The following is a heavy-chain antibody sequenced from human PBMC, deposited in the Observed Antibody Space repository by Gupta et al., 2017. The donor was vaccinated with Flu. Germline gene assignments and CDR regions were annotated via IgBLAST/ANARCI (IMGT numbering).Heavy chain of an antibody. V-gene: IGHV3-11*01. D-gene: IGHD5-18*01. Sequence: ASGFAFSDYYMTWIRQAPGKGLEWISYINYGGTTIYYADSVKGRFTISRDNAKNSLYLQMNSLRAEETAVYYCARTVYNYGNYFDYWGQGTLVTVSS. J-gene: IGHJ4*02. CDR3: ARTVYNYGNYFDY. CDR1: GFAFSDYY. CDR2: INYGGTTI.